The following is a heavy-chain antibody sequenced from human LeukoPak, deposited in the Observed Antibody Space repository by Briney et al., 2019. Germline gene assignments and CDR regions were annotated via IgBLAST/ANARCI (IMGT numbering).Heavy chain of an antibody. CDR1: GFTFSSYS. CDR2: ISRTT. Sequence: GGPLRLSCAASGFTFSSYSFNWVRQAPGKGLEWVSYISRTTSYADSVKGRFTISRDNAKSSLYLQMNSLRAEDTAVYYCARDTDYAFDVWGQGTMVTVSS. V-gene: IGHV3-48*01. J-gene: IGHJ3*01. CDR3: ARDTDYAFDV.